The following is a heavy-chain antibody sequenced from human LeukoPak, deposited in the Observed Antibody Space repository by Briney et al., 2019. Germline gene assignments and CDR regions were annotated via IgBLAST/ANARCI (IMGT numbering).Heavy chain of an antibody. CDR3: ASNYYDSSGYYYGVDYFDY. CDR2: IIPIFGTA. Sequence: SVKVSCKASGGTFSSYAISWVRQAPGQGLEWMGRIIPIFGTANYAQKFQGRVTITADESTSTAYMELSSLRSEDTAVYYCASNYYDSSGYYYGVDYFDYWGQGTLVTVSS. J-gene: IGHJ4*02. D-gene: IGHD3-22*01. CDR1: GGTFSSYA. V-gene: IGHV1-69*15.